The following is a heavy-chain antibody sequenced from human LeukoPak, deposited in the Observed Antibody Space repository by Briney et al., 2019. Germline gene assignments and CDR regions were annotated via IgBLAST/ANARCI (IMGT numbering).Heavy chain of an antibody. CDR2: IYYSGST. Sequence: SETLSLTCTVSGGSISSYYWSWIRQPPGKGLEWIGYIYYSGSTNYNPSLKSRVTISVDTSKNQFSLKLSSVTAADTAAYYCARQNYDFWSGLDPWGQGTLVTVSS. CDR1: GGSISSYY. CDR3: ARQNYDFWSGLDP. J-gene: IGHJ5*02. D-gene: IGHD3-3*01. V-gene: IGHV4-59*08.